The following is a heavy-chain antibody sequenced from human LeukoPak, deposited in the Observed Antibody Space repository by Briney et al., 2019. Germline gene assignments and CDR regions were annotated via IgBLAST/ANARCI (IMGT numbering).Heavy chain of an antibody. CDR2: ISGSGGRT. J-gene: IGHJ4*02. Sequence: GGSLRLSCTASGFTFSSFATHWVRQAPGKGLEWVSGISGSGGRTFYADSVKGRFSISRDNSKNTLSLQMNSLRADDTAVYYCAKDSWRDQLPFIFDYWGQGILVTVSS. D-gene: IGHD2-2*01. CDR1: GFTFSSFA. CDR3: AKDSWRDQLPFIFDY. V-gene: IGHV3-23*01.